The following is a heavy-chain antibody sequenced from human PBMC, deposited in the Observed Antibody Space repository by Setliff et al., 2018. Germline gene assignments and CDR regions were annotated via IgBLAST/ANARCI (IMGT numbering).Heavy chain of an antibody. CDR3: AREGVGFRFYYAYMDV. CDR1: GFTFSSYA. D-gene: IGHD3-10*01. V-gene: IGHV3-23*01. Sequence: GGSLRLSCAASGFTFSSYAMSWVRQAPGKGLEWVSAISGSGGSTYYADPVKGRFTISRDNSKNTLYLQMNSLRAEDTAVYYCAREGVGFRFYYAYMDVWGKGTTVTVSS. J-gene: IGHJ6*03. CDR2: ISGSGGST.